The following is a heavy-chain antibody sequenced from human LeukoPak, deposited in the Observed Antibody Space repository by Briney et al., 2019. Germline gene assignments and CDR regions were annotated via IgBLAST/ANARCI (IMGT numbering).Heavy chain of an antibody. V-gene: IGHV3-23*01. CDR2: ISGSGDST. D-gene: IGHD3-22*01. CDR3: AKVRNYDSSAYYWNDAFDI. Sequence: GGSLRLSCAASGFTFSNYDMSWVRQAPGKGLEWVSTISGSGDSTYFADSVKGRFTISRDNSKNTLYLQMDTLRAEDTAVYYCAKVRNYDSSAYYWNDAFDIWGQGTKVTVSS. CDR1: GFTFSNYD. J-gene: IGHJ3*02.